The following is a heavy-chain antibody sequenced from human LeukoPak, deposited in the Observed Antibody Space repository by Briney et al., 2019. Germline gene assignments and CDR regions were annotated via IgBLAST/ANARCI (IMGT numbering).Heavy chain of an antibody. J-gene: IGHJ4*02. Sequence: PGGFLRLSCAASGFTFSNYGMSWVRQAPGKGLEWVSTISGSGGTTDYADSVKGRFTISRDNYKNRLYLQMNSLRAEDTAVYYCAKASSSFYVLYYFDYWGQGTQVTVSS. D-gene: IGHD6-13*01. CDR1: GFTFSNYG. CDR2: ISGSGGTT. V-gene: IGHV3-23*01. CDR3: AKASSSFYVLYYFDY.